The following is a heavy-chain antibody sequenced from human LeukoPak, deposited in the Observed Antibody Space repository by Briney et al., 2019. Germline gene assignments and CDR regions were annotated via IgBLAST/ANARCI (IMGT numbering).Heavy chain of an antibody. CDR2: IYSGGST. D-gene: IGHD3-22*01. CDR3: ARGYYYDSSVGY. V-gene: IGHV3-66*01. Sequence: GGSLRLSWAASGFTVSSNYMSLVRQAPGKGVEWVSVIYSGGSTYYADSVKGRFTNSRDNSKNTLYLQMNSLRAEDTAVYYCARGYYYDSSVGYWGQGTLVTVSS. CDR1: GFTVSSNY. J-gene: IGHJ4*02.